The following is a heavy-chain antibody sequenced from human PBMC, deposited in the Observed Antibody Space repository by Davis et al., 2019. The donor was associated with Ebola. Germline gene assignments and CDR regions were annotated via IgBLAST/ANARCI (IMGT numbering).Heavy chain of an antibody. D-gene: IGHD5-12*01. CDR1: GFTFSDYY. CDR3: AREVRGGYEFDY. J-gene: IGHJ4*02. V-gene: IGHV3-11*04. CDR2: ISSSGSTI. Sequence: GESLKISCAASGFTFSDYYMSWIRQAPGKGLEWVSYISSSGSTIYYADSVKGRFTISRDNAKNSLYLQMNSLRAEDTAVYYCAREVRGGYEFDYWGQGTLVTVSS.